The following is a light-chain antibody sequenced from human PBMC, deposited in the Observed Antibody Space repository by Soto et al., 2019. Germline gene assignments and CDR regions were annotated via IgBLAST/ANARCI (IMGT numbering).Light chain of an antibody. CDR1: QSVSATY. CDR3: QHYGTSTRT. Sequence: IVLTQSPGTLSLSPGESATLSCRATQSVSATYLAWYQQKPGQAPRLLIYAASSRATDIPDRFSGSGSGTEFTLAISRLEPEDFAVYWCQHYGTSTRTFGQGTKVEIK. CDR2: AAS. J-gene: IGKJ1*01. V-gene: IGKV3-20*01.